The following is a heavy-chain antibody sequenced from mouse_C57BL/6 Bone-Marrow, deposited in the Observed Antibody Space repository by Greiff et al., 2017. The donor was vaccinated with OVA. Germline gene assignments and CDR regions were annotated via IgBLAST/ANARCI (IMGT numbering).Heavy chain of an antibody. Sequence: VQLQQSGAELVKPGASVKLSCTASGFNIKDYYMHWVKQRTEQGLEWIGRIDPEDGETKYAAKFQGKATITADTSSNTAYLQLSSLTAEDTAVYYCARRSDYDGSSPWGQGTSVTVSS. CDR2: IDPEDGET. CDR3: ARRSDYDGSSP. D-gene: IGHD1-1*01. V-gene: IGHV14-2*01. J-gene: IGHJ4*01. CDR1: GFNIKDYY.